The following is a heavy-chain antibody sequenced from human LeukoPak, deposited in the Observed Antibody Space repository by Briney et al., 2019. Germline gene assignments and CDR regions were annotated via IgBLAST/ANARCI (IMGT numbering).Heavy chain of an antibody. Sequence: PGGSLRLSCAASGFTFSSYAMSWVRQAPGKGLEWVSAISGSGGSTYYADSVKGRFTISRDNSKNTLYLQMNSLRADDTAVYFCARRGLALFGVVQTGEDYWGQGTLVTVSS. CDR1: GFTFSSYA. V-gene: IGHV3-23*01. D-gene: IGHD3-3*01. J-gene: IGHJ4*02. CDR2: ISGSGGST. CDR3: ARRGLALFGVVQTGEDY.